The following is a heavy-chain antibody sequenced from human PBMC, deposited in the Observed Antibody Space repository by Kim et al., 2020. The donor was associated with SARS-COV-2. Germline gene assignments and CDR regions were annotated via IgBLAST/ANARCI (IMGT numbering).Heavy chain of an antibody. D-gene: IGHD3-10*01. CDR3: ASLYSGNSTDY. CDR2: ISYDGSNK. J-gene: IGHJ4*02. Sequence: GGSLRLSCAASGFTFSSYGMHWVRQAPGKGLEWVAVISYDGSNKYYADSVKGRFTISRYNSKNTLYLQMNSLRAEDTAVYHCASLYSGNSTDYWGQGTLVTVSS. CDR1: GFTFSSYG. V-gene: IGHV3-33*05.